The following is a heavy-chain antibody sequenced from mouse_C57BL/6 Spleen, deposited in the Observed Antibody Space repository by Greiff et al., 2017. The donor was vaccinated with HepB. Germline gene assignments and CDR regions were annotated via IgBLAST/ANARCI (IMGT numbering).Heavy chain of an antibody. CDR1: GYTFTSYW. J-gene: IGHJ4*01. V-gene: IGHV1-69*01. Sequence: VQLQQPGAELVMPGASVKLSCKASGYTFTSYWMHWVKQRPGQGLEWIGEIDPSDSYTNYNQKFKGKSTLTVDKSSSTAYMQLSSLTSEDSAVYYCARERKKYNNYSYYYAMDYWGQGTSVTVSS. D-gene: IGHD2-5*01. CDR2: IDPSDSYT. CDR3: ARERKKYNNYSYYYAMDY.